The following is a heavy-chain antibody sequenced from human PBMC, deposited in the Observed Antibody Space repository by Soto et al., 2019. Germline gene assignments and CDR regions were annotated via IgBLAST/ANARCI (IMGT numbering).Heavy chain of an antibody. CDR3: ARSFPWFDP. V-gene: IGHV1-18*01. Sequence: QVRLVHSETEVKKPGASVNVSCKASGYTFTSYTISWVRQAPGQGLEWMGWISANNGNTEFAQKFQDRLTMIADTTTNTAYLELRNLRPDDTAVYYCARSFPWFDPWGQGTLVAVSS. CDR1: GYTFTSYT. J-gene: IGHJ5*02. CDR2: ISANNGNT.